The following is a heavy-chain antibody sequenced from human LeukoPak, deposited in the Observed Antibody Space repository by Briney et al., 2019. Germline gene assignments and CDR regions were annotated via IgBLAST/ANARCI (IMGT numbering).Heavy chain of an antibody. V-gene: IGHV3-7*01. D-gene: IGHD4-17*01. CDR2: IQEDGSGK. CDR1: GITFSTYW. CDR3: ARERLYGASALDY. Sequence: GGSLRLSCAASGITFSTYWMSWVRQAPGKGLEWAANIQEDGSGKNYVGSVKGRFTISRDNAKNSLFLQMNSLRAEDTAVYYCARERLYGASALDYWGQGTLVTVSS. J-gene: IGHJ4*02.